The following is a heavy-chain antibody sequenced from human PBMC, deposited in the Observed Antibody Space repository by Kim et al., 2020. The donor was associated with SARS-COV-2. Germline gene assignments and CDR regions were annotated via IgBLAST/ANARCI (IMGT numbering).Heavy chain of an antibody. D-gene: IGHD2-15*01. J-gene: IGHJ4*02. CDR3: AKDIVVVVAATLDY. V-gene: IGHV3-23*01. CDR1: GFTFSSYA. CDR2: ISGSGGST. Sequence: GGSLRLSCAASGFTFSSYAMSWVRQAPGKGLEWVSAISGSGGSTYYADSVKGRFTISRDNSKNTLYLQMNSLRAEDTAVYYCAKDIVVVVAATLDYWGQGTLVTVSS.